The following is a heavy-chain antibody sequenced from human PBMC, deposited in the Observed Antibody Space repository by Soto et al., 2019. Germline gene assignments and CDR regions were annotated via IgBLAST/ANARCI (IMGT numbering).Heavy chain of an antibody. D-gene: IGHD2-2*01. V-gene: IGHV1-18*01. CDR1: GYTFTSYG. CDR2: ISAYNGNT. J-gene: IGHJ6*02. Sequence: QVPLVQSGAEVKKPGASVKVSCKASGYTFTSYGISWVRQAPGQGLEWMGWISAYNGNTNYAQKLQGRVTMTTDTYASTAYTELRSPSSGDTAVYYCAIDHFAIVVVAAATGRWGYYYYGMHVWGQGTTVTVSS. CDR3: AIDHFAIVVVAAATGRWGYYYYGMHV.